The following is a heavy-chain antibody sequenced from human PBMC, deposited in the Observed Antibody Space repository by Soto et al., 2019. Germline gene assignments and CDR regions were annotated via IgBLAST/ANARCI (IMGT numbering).Heavy chain of an antibody. V-gene: IGHV3-43*01. J-gene: IGHJ4*02. D-gene: IGHD1-1*01. CDR3: AKDIQGNWNYFDY. CDR1: GVTFDDYT. CDR2: ISWDGGAT. Sequence: GGSMKLSSAASGVTFDDYTRHGVRQAPGKGLEWVSLISWDGGATHYADSVKGRFTISRDNSKSFLYLQMNSLRPEDTALYFCAKDIQGNWNYFDYWGQGTLVTVSS.